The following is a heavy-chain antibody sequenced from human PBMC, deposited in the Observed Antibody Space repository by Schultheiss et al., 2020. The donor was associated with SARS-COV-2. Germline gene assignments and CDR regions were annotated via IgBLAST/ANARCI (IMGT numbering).Heavy chain of an antibody. Sequence: GGSLRLSCAASGFTFSSYEMNWVRQAPGKGLEWVSYISSSGSTIYYADSVKGRFTISRDNAKNSLYLQMNSLRAEDTAVYYCARERSGSYYPDYYYYGMDVWGQGTTVTVSS. V-gene: IGHV3-48*03. CDR1: GFTFSSYE. CDR2: ISSSGSTI. CDR3: ARERSGSYYPDYYYYGMDV. J-gene: IGHJ6*02. D-gene: IGHD1-26*01.